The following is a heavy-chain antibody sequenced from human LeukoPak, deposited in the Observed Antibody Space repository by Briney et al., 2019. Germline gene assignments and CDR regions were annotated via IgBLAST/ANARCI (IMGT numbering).Heavy chain of an antibody. CDR2: IYYSGST. Sequence: SETLSLTCTVSGGSISSYYWSWIRQPPGKGLEWIGYIYYSGSTNYNPSLKSRVTISVDTSKNQFSLKLSSVTAADTAVYYCARPCGGDCEDAFDIWGQGTMVTVSS. V-gene: IGHV4-59*01. D-gene: IGHD2-21*02. CDR1: GGSISSYY. CDR3: ARPCGGDCEDAFDI. J-gene: IGHJ3*02.